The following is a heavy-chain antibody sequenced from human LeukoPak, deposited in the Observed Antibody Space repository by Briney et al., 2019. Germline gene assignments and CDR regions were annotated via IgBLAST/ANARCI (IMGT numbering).Heavy chain of an antibody. CDR2: INPNTGGT. D-gene: IGHD4-17*01. Sequence: ASVKVSCKASGYTFTGYYMHWGRQAPGQGLEWMGWINPNTGGTNYAQKFQGRVTLTRDTSISTAYMELSRLRYDDTAVYYCATLYGDYVRSDYWGQGTLVTVSS. CDR1: GYTFTGYY. V-gene: IGHV1-2*02. J-gene: IGHJ4*02. CDR3: ATLYGDYVRSDY.